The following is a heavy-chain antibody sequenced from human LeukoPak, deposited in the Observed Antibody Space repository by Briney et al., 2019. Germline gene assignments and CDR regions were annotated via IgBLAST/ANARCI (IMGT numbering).Heavy chain of an antibody. D-gene: IGHD3-9*01. CDR1: GYNFATYW. V-gene: IGHV5-51*01. J-gene: IGHJ3*02. CDR2: IYPGDSGT. CDR3: AKLGGYDILTGDAFDI. Sequence: GESLKISWKGSGYNFATYWIVWVRQMPGKGLEWMGVIYPGDSGTKYSPSFEGQVTISADKSITTSYLQWSSLKASDTAMYYCAKLGGYDILTGDAFDIWGQGTMVTVSS.